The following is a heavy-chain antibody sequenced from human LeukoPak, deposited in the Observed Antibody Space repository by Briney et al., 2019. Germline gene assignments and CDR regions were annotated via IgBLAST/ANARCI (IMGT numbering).Heavy chain of an antibody. V-gene: IGHV3-30*18. Sequence: PGGSLRLSCAASGFTFSAYGMHWARQAPGEGLEWVAVISEDTTTQYYGDSVKGRFTIFRDNSKNTVYLQMNSLRVEDTAIYYCAKEGLPSGTSFSAWFDTWGQGTLVTVSS. D-gene: IGHD3-10*01. CDR1: GFTFSAYG. CDR3: AKEGLPSGTSFSAWFDT. CDR2: ISEDTTTQ. J-gene: IGHJ5*02.